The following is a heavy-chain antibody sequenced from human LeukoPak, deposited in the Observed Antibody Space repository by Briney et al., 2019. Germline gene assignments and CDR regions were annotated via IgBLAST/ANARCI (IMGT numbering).Heavy chain of an antibody. CDR1: GYTFTGDY. Sequence: ASVKVSCKASGYTFTGDYMHWVRPAPGQGLEWMGWINPNSGGTNYAQKFQGRVTMTRDTSISTAYMELSRLRSDDTAVYYCARGQIGRMWFDPWGQGTLVTVSS. CDR2: INPNSGGT. CDR3: ARGQIGRMWFDP. J-gene: IGHJ5*02. V-gene: IGHV1-2*02.